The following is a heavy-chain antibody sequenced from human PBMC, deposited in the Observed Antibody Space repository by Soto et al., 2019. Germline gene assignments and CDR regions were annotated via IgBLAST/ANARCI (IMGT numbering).Heavy chain of an antibody. D-gene: IGHD2-15*01. CDR1: GFTFSSYG. Sequence: GGSLRLSCAASGFTFSSYGMHWVRQAPGKGLEWVAVIWYDGSNKYYADSVKGRFTISRDNSKNTLYLQMNSLRAEDTAVYYCARGPYCSGGSCYFRDYYFDYWGQGTLVTVSS. CDR3: ARGPYCSGGSCYFRDYYFDY. CDR2: IWYDGSNK. J-gene: IGHJ4*02. V-gene: IGHV3-33*01.